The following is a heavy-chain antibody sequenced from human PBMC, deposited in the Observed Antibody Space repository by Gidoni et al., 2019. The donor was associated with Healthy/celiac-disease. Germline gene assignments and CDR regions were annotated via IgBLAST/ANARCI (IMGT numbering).Heavy chain of an antibody. Sequence: EVQLVESGGGLVKPGGSLGLSCAASGFTFINAWMSWVRQGPGKGLEWDGRMKSKTDDGTTDDAAYGKGRFTIARDDSKNTLYLQMNSLKTEDTAVYYCTTDGWQQLVLNNNWFDPWGQGTLVTVSS. D-gene: IGHD6-6*01. V-gene: IGHV3-15*01. J-gene: IGHJ5*02. CDR3: TTDGWQQLVLNNNWFDP. CDR2: MKSKTDDGTT. CDR1: GFTFINAW.